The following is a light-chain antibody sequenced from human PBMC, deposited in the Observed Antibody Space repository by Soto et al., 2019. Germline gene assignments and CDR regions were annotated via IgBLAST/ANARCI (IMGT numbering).Light chain of an antibody. J-gene: IGKJ1*01. V-gene: IGKV2D-29*01. Sequence: DIVMAQSQLSLRLTCGRTSSISGRSRHQLLHSDGRTYLYWSMQKPGQPPKILIYEASNRFSGVHEWFIGSGSGTDFPLTISRLEAEDLGFYYCMRSIRRWTFGQGTKVDIK. CDR2: EAS. CDR1: HQLLHSDGRTY. CDR3: MRSIRRWT.